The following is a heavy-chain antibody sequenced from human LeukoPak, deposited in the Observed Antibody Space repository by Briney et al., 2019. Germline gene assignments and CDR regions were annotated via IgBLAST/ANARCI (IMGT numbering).Heavy chain of an antibody. Sequence: ASVKVSCKASGYTFTGYYMHWVRQAPGQGLEWMGWINPKSGGTNYAQKFQGRVTMTRDTSISTAYMELSRLRSDDTAVYYCARDGGSVGHLVVVAATGIFGDLDYWGQGTLVTVSS. CDR3: ARDGGSVGHLVVVAATGIFGDLDY. J-gene: IGHJ4*02. V-gene: IGHV1-2*02. CDR1: GYTFTGYY. D-gene: IGHD2-15*01. CDR2: INPKSGGT.